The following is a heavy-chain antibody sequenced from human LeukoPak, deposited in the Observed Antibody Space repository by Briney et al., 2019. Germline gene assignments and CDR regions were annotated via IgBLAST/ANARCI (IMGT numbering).Heavy chain of an antibody. CDR1: GFTFDDYA. CDR2: ISWDGGST. CDR3: AKDIGRIQYYYYYYMDV. D-gene: IGHD5-18*01. V-gene: IGHV3-43*02. Sequence: GGSLRLSCAASGFTFDDYAMHWVRQAPGKGLEWVSLISWDGGSTYYADSVKGRFTISRDNSKNSLYLQMNSLRTEDTALYYCAKDIGRIQYYYYYYMDVWGKGTTVTVSS. J-gene: IGHJ6*03.